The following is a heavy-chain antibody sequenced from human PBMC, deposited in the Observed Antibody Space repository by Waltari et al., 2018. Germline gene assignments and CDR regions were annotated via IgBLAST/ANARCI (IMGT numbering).Heavy chain of an antibody. D-gene: IGHD4-17*01. CDR2: IRSKANSYAT. CDR1: GFTFRGTA. Sequence: EVQLVESGGGLLQPGGSLKLPCAASGFTFRGTALPVVRQASGKGLEWVGRIRSKANSYATAYAASVKGRFTISRDDSKNTAYLQMNSLKTEDTAVYYCTPLHTVTNSDPWGQGTLVTVSS. CDR3: TPLHTVTNSDP. J-gene: IGHJ5*02. V-gene: IGHV3-73*02.